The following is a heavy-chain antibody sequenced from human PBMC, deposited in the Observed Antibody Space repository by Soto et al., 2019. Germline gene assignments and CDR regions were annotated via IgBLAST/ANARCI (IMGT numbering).Heavy chain of an antibody. D-gene: IGHD3-22*01. CDR2: TYYRSKWYN. Sequence: SQTLSLTCAISGDSVSSNSAAWNWIRQSPSRGLEWLGRTYYRSKWYNDYAVSVKSRITINPDTSKNQFSLQLNSVTPEDKAVYYCARTGTTGSSGYHLFDYWGQGDLVTVCS. V-gene: IGHV6-1*01. J-gene: IGHJ4*02. CDR1: GDSVSSNSAA. CDR3: ARTGTTGSSGYHLFDY.